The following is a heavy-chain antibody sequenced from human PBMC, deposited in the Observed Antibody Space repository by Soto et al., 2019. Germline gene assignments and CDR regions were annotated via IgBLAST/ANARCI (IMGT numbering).Heavy chain of an antibody. J-gene: IGHJ4*02. D-gene: IGHD5-12*01. CDR1: GYTFTSYN. V-gene: IGHV1-8*01. CDR2: SNSNSGNS. Sequence: ASVKVSCKASGYTFTSYNINWVRQAPGQGLEWVAGSNSNSGNSDHAQKFQGRLTVTRDTSISTAYMEPSSLRSDDTAVYYCARDRGDGYKFDYWGQGTLVTVSS. CDR3: ARDRGDGYKFDY.